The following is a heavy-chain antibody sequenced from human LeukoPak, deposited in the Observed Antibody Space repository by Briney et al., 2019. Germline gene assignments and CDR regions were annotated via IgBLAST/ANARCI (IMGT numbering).Heavy chain of an antibody. CDR3: AREVVRLNWFDP. CDR2: IYYSGST. D-gene: IGHD2-15*01. CDR1: GGSISSVGYY. Sequence: SQTLSLTCTVSGGSISSVGYYWSWIRQHPGKGLEWIGYIYYSGSTYYNPSLKSRVTISVDTSKNQFSLKLSSVTAADTAVYYCAREVVRLNWFDPWGQGTLVTVSS. V-gene: IGHV4-31*03. J-gene: IGHJ5*02.